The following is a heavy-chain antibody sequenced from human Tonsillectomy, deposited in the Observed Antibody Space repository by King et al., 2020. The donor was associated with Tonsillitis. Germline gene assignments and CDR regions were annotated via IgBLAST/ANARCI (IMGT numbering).Heavy chain of an antibody. CDR3: AKVGCSSHCAFDY. CDR2: ISGSGGST. D-gene: IGHD2-15*01. CDR1: GFTFSSYA. J-gene: IGHJ4*02. V-gene: IGHV3-23*04. Sequence: VQLVESGGGLVQPGGSLRLSCAASGFTFSSYAMNWVRQAPGKGLEWVSEISGSGGSTYYADSVKGRFSISRDNSKNTLYLQMNSLRAEDTAVYYCAKVGCSSHCAFDYWGQGTLVTVSS.